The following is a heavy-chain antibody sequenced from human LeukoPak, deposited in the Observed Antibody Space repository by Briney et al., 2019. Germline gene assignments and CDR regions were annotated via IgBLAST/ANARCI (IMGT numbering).Heavy chain of an antibody. CDR3: ARYYYGSGSYYKWDWFDP. CDR1: GGSISSYY. D-gene: IGHD3-10*01. V-gene: IGHV4-4*07. CDR2: IYTSGST. J-gene: IGHJ5*02. Sequence: SETLSLTCTVSGGSISSYYWSWIRQPAGKGVVWIGRIYTSGSTNYNPSLKSRVTMSVDTSKNQFSLKLSSVTAADTAVYYCARYYYGSGSYYKWDWFDPWGQGTLVTVSS.